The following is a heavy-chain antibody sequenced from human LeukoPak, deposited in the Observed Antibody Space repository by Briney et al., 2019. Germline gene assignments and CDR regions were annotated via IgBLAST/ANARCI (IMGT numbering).Heavy chain of an antibody. J-gene: IGHJ4*02. CDR3: ARSSEVATIDY. Sequence: GGSLRLSCAASGFTFSSYGMHWVRQAPGKGLEWVAVIWYDGSNKYYADSVKGRFTISRDNSKNTLYLQMNSLRAEDTAVYYCARSSEVATIDYWGQGTLVTVSS. D-gene: IGHD5-12*01. V-gene: IGHV3-33*01. CDR1: GFTFSSYG. CDR2: IWYDGSNK.